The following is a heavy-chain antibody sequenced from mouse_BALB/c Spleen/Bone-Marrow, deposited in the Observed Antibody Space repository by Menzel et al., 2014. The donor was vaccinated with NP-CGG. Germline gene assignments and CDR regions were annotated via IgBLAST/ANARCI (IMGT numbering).Heavy chain of an antibody. CDR3: ARMGHYGWFAY. D-gene: IGHD1-1*01. V-gene: IGHV4-1*02. J-gene: IGHJ3*01. CDR1: GFDFSSYW. Sequence: EVKLLESGGGLVQPGGSLKLSCAASGFDFSSYWMSWVRQAPGKGLEWIGEINPDSNTINYTPSLKDKFIISRDSAKNTLYLQMSKVRSEDTALYYCARMGHYGWFAYWGQGTLVTVSA. CDR2: INPDSNTI.